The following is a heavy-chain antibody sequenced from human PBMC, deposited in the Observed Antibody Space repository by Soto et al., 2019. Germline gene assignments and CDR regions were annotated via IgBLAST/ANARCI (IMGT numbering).Heavy chain of an antibody. Sequence: QVQLRESSPGLVKPSQTLSLTCTVSGGSISSGGYYWTWIRQHPEKGLEWIGYIYYSGSTHYNPSLKIRATLSADTSKNQVSLDLNCVTGADTAVYYCARDVGICFGELSTSANYYYGLDVWGQGITVTVSS. D-gene: IGHD3-10*01. CDR2: IYYSGST. V-gene: IGHV4-31*03. CDR3: ARDVGICFGELSTSANYYYGLDV. J-gene: IGHJ6*02. CDR1: GGSISSGGYY.